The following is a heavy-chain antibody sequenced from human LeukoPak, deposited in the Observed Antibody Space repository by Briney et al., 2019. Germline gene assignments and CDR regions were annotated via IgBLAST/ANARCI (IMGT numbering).Heavy chain of an antibody. D-gene: IGHD1-1*01. V-gene: IGHV4-59*01. CDR1: GGSISSSY. CDR2: IYHSGST. J-gene: IGHJ4*02. CDR3: AAANNYYYFDY. Sequence: PSETLSLTCTVSGGSISSSYWNWIRQSPGKGLEWIGNIYHSGSTNYNPSLKSRVTMSLDTSKNQFSLNLTSVTAADTAVYYCAAANNYYYFDYWGQGTLVTVSS.